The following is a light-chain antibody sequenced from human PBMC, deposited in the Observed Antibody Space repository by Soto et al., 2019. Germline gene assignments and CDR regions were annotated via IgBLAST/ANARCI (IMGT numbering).Light chain of an antibody. J-gene: IGKJ2*01. CDR1: QSISSW. Sequence: DIQMTQSPSTLSASVGDRVTITCRASQSISSWLAWYQQKPGKAPKLLIYKTSSLESGVPSRFSGSGYVTEFTLTISNLQPNDFAAYYYQQYNSHPYTFGQGTKLEIK. CDR2: KTS. CDR3: QQYNSHPYT. V-gene: IGKV1-5*03.